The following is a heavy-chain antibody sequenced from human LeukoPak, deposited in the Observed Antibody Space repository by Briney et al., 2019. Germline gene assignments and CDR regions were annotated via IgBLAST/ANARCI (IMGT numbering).Heavy chain of an antibody. CDR3: ARFSRDQPSF. CDR1: GFTFCDFA. J-gene: IGHJ4*02. CDR2: INRDVTDK. V-gene: IGHV3-7*01. Sequence: GGALRLSCTGSGFTFCDFAMRWGRQAPGRGVEWVANINRDVTDKQYVESIMGGFTISRENAKNTVYMQKDRLRDGETAVYYFARFSRDQPSFWGQGTLVTVSS.